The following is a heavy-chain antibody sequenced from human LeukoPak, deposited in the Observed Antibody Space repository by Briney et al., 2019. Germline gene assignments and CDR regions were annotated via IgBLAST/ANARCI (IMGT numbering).Heavy chain of an antibody. CDR2: ISSNGGST. CDR1: GSTFSSYA. D-gene: IGHD6-19*01. V-gene: IGHV3-64*01. Sequence: GGSLRLSCAASGSTFSSYAMHWVRQAPGKGLEYVSAISSNGGSTYYANSVKGRFTISRDNSKNTLYLQMGSLRAEDMAVYYCARGAQWLVPYYFDYWGQGTLVTVSS. J-gene: IGHJ4*02. CDR3: ARGAQWLVPYYFDY.